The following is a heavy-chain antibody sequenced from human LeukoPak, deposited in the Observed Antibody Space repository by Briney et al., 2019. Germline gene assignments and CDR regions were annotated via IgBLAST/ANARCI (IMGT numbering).Heavy chain of an antibody. V-gene: IGHV4-59*08. J-gene: IGHJ4*02. CDR1: GGSISSYY. Sequence: SETLSLTCTVSGGSISSYYWSWIRQPPGKGLEWIGYIYYSGSTNYNPSLKGRVTISVDTSKNQFSLKLSSVTAADTAVYYCARLYSYGPFDYWGQGTLVTVSS. CDR2: IYYSGST. CDR3: ARLYSYGPFDY. D-gene: IGHD5-18*01.